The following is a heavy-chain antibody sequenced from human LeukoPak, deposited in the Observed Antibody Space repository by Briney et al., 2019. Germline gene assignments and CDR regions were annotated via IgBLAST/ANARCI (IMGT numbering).Heavy chain of an antibody. V-gene: IGHV4-34*01. CDR1: GGSFSGYY. D-gene: IGHD5-12*01. CDR3: ARSDSGYDPPDY. J-gene: IGHJ4*02. CDR2: INHSGST. Sequence: PSETLSLTCAVYGGSFSGYYWSWIRQPPGKGLEWIGEINHSGSTNYNPSLKSRVTISVDTCKTQFSLKLSSVTAADTAVYYCARSDSGYDPPDYWGQGTLVTVSS.